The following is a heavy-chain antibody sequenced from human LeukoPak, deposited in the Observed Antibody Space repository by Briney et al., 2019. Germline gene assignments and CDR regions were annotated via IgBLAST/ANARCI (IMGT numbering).Heavy chain of an antibody. Sequence: GGSLRLSCAASGFTFSSYWMSWVRQAPGKGLEWVANIKQDGSEKYYVDSVKGRFTISRDNAKNSLYLQMNSLRAEDTAVYYCARAGSSSWYEALYYFDYWGQGTLVTVSS. CDR2: IKQDGSEK. D-gene: IGHD6-13*01. J-gene: IGHJ4*02. V-gene: IGHV3-7*01. CDR1: GFTFSSYW. CDR3: ARAGSSSWYEALYYFDY.